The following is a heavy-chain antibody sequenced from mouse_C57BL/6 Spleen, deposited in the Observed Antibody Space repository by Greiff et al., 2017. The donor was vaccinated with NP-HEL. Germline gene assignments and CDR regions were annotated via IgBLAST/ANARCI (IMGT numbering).Heavy chain of an antibody. J-gene: IGHJ3*01. CDR3: ARNYYGSSSAWFDY. CDR1: GFTFSSYA. CDR2: ISDGGSYT. D-gene: IGHD1-1*01. Sequence: EVQLVESGGGLVKPGGSLKLSCAASGFTFSSYAMSWVRQTPEKRLEWVATISDGGSYTYYPDYVKGRFTISSDNAKNNLYLQMSHLKSEETDMYYCARNYYGSSSAWFDYWGQGTLVTVSA. V-gene: IGHV5-4*01.